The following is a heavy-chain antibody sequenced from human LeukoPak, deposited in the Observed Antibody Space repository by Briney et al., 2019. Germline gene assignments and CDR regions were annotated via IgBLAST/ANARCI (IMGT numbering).Heavy chain of an antibody. CDR3: ARGIYNPDY. CDR2: ISFSGATT. Sequence: GGSLRLSCEASGFTFSSFAMSWVRQAPGMGLEWVSGISFSGATTYYTDSVKGRFTISRDNSKNTLDPQMNSLRADDTAVYYCARGIYNPDYWGQGTLVTVSS. CDR1: GFTFSSFA. J-gene: IGHJ4*02. D-gene: IGHD1-14*01. V-gene: IGHV3-23*01.